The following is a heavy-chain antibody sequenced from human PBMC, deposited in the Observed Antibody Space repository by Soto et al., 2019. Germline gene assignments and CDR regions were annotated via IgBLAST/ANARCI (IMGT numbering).Heavy chain of an antibody. Sequence: ASVKVSCKASGYIFVNYGIAWVRQAPGQGLEWMGWINPCNGNTKYAKKFQGRLTMNQDTSASTAYMELSSLTSEDTAVYYCAREKWGSGSRWLDPWGQGTLVTVSS. CDR2: INPCNGNT. J-gene: IGHJ5*02. CDR1: GYIFVNYG. D-gene: IGHD6-19*01. CDR3: AREKWGSGSRWLDP. V-gene: IGHV1-18*01.